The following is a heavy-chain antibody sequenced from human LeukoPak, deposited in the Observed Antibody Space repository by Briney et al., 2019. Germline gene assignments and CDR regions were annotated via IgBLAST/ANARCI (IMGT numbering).Heavy chain of an antibody. CDR3: ARVRKPHAFDI. CDR1: GASISTYY. Sequence: SPSETLSLTCTVSGASISTYYWSWIRQPPGKGLEWIGEINHSGSTNYNPSLKSRVTISVDTSKNQLSLKLSSVTAADTAVYYCARVRKPHAFDIWGQGTMVTVSS. V-gene: IGHV4-34*01. CDR2: INHSGST. J-gene: IGHJ3*02.